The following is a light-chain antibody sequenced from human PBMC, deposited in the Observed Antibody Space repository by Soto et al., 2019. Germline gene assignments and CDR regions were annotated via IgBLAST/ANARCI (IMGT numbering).Light chain of an antibody. Sequence: IQLTQSPSSLSASVGDRVTITCRAGQDIGSALAWYQQRPGKAPKLLLYDASNLEAGVPSRFSSAESVTEFALTVTSPRTGDFATNYCQQFNGFSLSFGGGNKVQIK. J-gene: IGKJ4*01. CDR1: QDIGSA. CDR3: QQFNGFSLS. CDR2: DAS. V-gene: IGKV1-13*02.